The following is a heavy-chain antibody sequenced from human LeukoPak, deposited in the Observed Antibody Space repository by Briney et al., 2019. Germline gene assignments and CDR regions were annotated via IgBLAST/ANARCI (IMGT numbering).Heavy chain of an antibody. CDR2: ISGSGGNT. V-gene: IGHV3-23*01. D-gene: IGHD6-13*01. CDR3: VEYPASGGYFAY. CDR1: GFNFSTYC. Sequence: AGGSLRLSCAASGFNFSTYCMNWVRQAPGKGLEWVSGISGSGGNTYYADSVKGRFTVSRDNSKNMLYLQMHSLRAEDTAIFYCVEYPASGGYFAYWSQGTPVTVSS. J-gene: IGHJ4*02.